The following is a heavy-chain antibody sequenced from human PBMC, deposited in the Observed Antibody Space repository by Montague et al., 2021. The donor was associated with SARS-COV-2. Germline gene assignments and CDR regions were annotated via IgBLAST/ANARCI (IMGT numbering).Heavy chain of an antibody. CDR2: IYYSGST. CDR1: GGAISRYY. D-gene: IGHD3-9*01. CDR3: ARTYYGILTGYYNRGAFDI. V-gene: IGHV4-59*08. J-gene: IGHJ3*02. Sequence: SETLSLTCTVSGGAISRYYWRWIRQIPGKGLVWIGHIYYSGSTNYNHSLKSRVTISVDTSKNQFSLKLSSVTAADTAVYYCARTYYGILTGYYNRGAFDIWGRGTMVTFSS.